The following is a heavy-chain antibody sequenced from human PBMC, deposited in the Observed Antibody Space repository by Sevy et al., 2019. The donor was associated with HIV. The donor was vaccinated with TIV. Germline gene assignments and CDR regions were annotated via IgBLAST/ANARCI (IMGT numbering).Heavy chain of an antibody. CDR2: IWYDGSNK. V-gene: IGHV3-33*01. Sequence: GGSLRLSCAASGFTFSSYGMHWVRQAPGKGLEWVAVIWYDGSNKYYADSVKGRFTISRDNSKNTLYLQMNSLRAEDTAVYYCARDSGIYYYDSSGYYPGDLHYWGQGTLVTVSS. J-gene: IGHJ4*02. CDR3: ARDSGIYYYDSSGYYPGDLHY. D-gene: IGHD3-22*01. CDR1: GFTFSSYG.